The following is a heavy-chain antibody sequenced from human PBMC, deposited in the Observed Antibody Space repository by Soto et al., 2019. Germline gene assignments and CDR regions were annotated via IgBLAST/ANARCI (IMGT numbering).Heavy chain of an antibody. CDR2: ISSDGSTI. J-gene: IGHJ3*02. V-gene: IGHV3-48*01. CDR1: GLRFRSYS. D-gene: IGHD3-3*02. Sequence: EVQLVESGGGLVQPGGSLRLSCAASGLRFRSYSMNWVRQAPGRGLEWISYISSDGSTISYADSVRGRFTMSRDNAKQSVYMQMTTLRAEDTALYCCVGDLAYAFDIWGQGTMVTVSP. CDR3: VGDLAYAFDI.